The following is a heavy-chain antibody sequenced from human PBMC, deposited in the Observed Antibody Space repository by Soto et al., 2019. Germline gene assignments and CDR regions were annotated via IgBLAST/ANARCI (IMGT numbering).Heavy chain of an antibody. Sequence: VKRYRKTSGYRMTGDLGRWGRHEPEQGLEWMGIINHSGGSTSYAQKFQGRVTMTRDTSTSTVYMELSSLRSEDTAVYYCARIAFGYCISTSCYSPSFSPVDYWGQGTLVTVSS. V-gene: IGHV1-46*01. CDR2: INHSGGST. CDR1: GYRMTGDL. J-gene: IGHJ4*02. D-gene: IGHD2-2*01. CDR3: ARIAFGYCISTSCYSPSFSPVDY.